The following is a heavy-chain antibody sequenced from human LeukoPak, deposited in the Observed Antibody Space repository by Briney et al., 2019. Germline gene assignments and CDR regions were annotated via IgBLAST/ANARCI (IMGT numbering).Heavy chain of an antibody. CDR1: GFSFSSYS. V-gene: IGHV3-21*01. Sequence: SGGSLRLSCAASGFSFSSYSVNWVRQAPGKGLEWVSFISSSSSYIYYADSVKGRFTISRDNSKNTLYLQMNRLRAEDTAVYYCAKDFSVYYYDSRVLDYWGQGTLVTVSS. D-gene: IGHD3-22*01. CDR3: AKDFSVYYYDSRVLDY. J-gene: IGHJ4*02. CDR2: ISSSSSYI.